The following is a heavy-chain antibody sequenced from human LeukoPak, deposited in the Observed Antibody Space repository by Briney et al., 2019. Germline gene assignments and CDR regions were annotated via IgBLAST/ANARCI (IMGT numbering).Heavy chain of an antibody. Sequence: GGSLRLSCAASGFTLSSYAMSWVRQAPGKGLEWVSAISDSGNTYHADSVKGRFTISRDSSKNTLFLQMNRLRPEDAAVYYCAKVPYDSSGYYYFDYWGQGTLVTVSS. V-gene: IGHV3-23*01. CDR3: AKVPYDSSGYYYFDY. J-gene: IGHJ4*02. CDR1: GFTLSSYA. D-gene: IGHD3-22*01. CDR2: ISDSGNT.